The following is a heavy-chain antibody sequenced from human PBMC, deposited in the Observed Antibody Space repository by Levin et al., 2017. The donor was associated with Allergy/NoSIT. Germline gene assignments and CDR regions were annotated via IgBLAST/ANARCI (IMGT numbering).Heavy chain of an antibody. Sequence: GSLRLSCTVSGGSISSYYWSWIRQPPGKGLEWIGYIYYTGSTNYNPSLKSRVTISVDTSKHQFSLKLSSVTAADTAVYYCARVYYSYGSGSYYFDYWGQGTLVIVSS. J-gene: IGHJ4*02. CDR2: IYYTGST. CDR1: GGSISSYY. V-gene: IGHV4-59*01. CDR3: ARVYYSYGSGSYYFDY. D-gene: IGHD3-10*01.